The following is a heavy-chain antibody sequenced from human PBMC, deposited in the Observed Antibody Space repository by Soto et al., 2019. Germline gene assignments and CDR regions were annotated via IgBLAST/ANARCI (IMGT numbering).Heavy chain of an antibody. V-gene: IGHV4-30-4*01. CDR3: ASYYDSSATGFDY. Sequence: PSETLSLTCTVSGGSISSGDYYWSWIRQPPGKGLEWIGYIYYSGSTYYNPSLKSRVTISADTSKNQFSLKLSSVTAADTAVYYCASYYDSSATGFDYWGQGTLVTVSS. J-gene: IGHJ4*02. CDR2: IYYSGST. CDR1: GGSISSGDYY. D-gene: IGHD3-22*01.